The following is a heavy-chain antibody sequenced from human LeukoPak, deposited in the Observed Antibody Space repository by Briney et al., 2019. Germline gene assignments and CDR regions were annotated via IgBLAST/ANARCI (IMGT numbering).Heavy chain of an antibody. Sequence: SETLSLTCTVCGHSISISSYYWGWIRQPPGKVLEWIGSIYYSGSTYYNPSLKSRGTISVDTSKNQFSLKLSSVTAADTAVYYYARHHQGGDYIWGSYRYTHAFDIWGQGTMVTVSS. V-gene: IGHV4-39*01. D-gene: IGHD3-16*02. J-gene: IGHJ3*02. CDR1: GHSISISSYY. CDR3: ARHHQGGDYIWGSYRYTHAFDI. CDR2: IYYSGST.